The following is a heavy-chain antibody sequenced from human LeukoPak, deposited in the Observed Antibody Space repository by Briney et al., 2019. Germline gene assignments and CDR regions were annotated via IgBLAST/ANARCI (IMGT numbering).Heavy chain of an antibody. V-gene: IGHV3-7*01. CDR3: ARDLPYYDFWSGYLT. D-gene: IGHD3-3*01. Sequence: TGGSLRLSCAASGFTFSSYWMSWVRQAPGKGLEWVANIKQDGSEKYYVDSVKGRFTISRDNAKNSLYLQMNSLRAEDTAVYYCARDLPYYDFWSGYLTWGQGTLVTVSS. J-gene: IGHJ5*02. CDR2: IKQDGSEK. CDR1: GFTFSSYW.